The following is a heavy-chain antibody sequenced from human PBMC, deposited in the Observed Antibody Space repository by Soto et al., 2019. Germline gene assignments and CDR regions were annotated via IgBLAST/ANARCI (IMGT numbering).Heavy chain of an antibody. CDR2: IYRGGRT. V-gene: IGHV3-66*01. CDR3: AIARFGGLAAIFADC. CDR1: GFTVSNNY. D-gene: IGHD5-12*01. J-gene: IGHJ4*02. Sequence: EVQLVESGGGLVQPGGSLRLSCAASGFTVSNNYMTWVRQAPGKGLEWVSVIYRGGRTYYADSVRGRFTISRDNSKNTLYLQMSRLRAEDTAGYYCAIARFGGLAAIFADCWGQGTLVTVSS.